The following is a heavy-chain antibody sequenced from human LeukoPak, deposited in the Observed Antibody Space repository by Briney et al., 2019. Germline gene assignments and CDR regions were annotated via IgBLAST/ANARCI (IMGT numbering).Heavy chain of an antibody. D-gene: IGHD1-1*01. Sequence: GGSLRLSCVVSGFTFSNFWMSWVRQAPGKGLEWVANIKVDGSEKYYAESVKGRFTISRDNAENSLYLQMNSLRVEDSAIYYCGKKTGSTGEAFDYWGQGTLVTVSS. CDR2: IKVDGSEK. J-gene: IGHJ4*02. CDR3: GKKTGSTGEAFDY. CDR1: GFTFSNFW. V-gene: IGHV3-7*03.